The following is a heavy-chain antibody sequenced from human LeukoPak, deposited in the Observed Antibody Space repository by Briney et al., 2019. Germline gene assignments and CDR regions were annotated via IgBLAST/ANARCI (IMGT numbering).Heavy chain of an antibody. D-gene: IGHD2-2*01. Sequence: SETLSLTCAVSGYSISGGYYWGWIRQPPGKGLEWIGRIYTSGSTNYNPSLKSRVTMSVDTSKNQFSLKLSSVTAADTAVYYCASDPPDCSSTSCYLSFGWGQGTLVTVSS. CDR3: ASDPPDCSSTSCYLSFG. CDR1: GYSISGGYY. CDR2: IYTSGST. J-gene: IGHJ4*02. V-gene: IGHV4-38-2*01.